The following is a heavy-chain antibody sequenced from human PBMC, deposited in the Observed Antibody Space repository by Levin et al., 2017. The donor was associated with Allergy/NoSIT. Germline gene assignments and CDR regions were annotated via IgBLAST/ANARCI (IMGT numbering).Heavy chain of an antibody. CDR2: FDPEDVEM. J-gene: IGHJ4*02. Sequence: WASVKVSCKVSGHSLADLSIHWVRQAPGKGLEWMGGFDPEDVEMIYAQKFQGRVTMTEDTSTDTAYMELTNLRPEDTAVFYCVAAPGIMVTTFDYFQYWGQGTPVTVSS. CDR3: VAAPGIMVTTFDYFQY. D-gene: IGHD4-17*01. CDR1: GHSLADLS. V-gene: IGHV1-24*01.